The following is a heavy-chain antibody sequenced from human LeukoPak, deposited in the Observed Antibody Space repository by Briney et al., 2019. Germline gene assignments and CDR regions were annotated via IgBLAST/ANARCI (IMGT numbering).Heavy chain of an antibody. J-gene: IGHJ3*02. CDR3: TRKEDYYASGNAFDI. CDR1: GFTFSGSA. D-gene: IGHD3-10*01. CDR2: IRGKANTYAT. V-gene: IGHV3-73*01. Sequence: GGSLRLSCAASGFTFSGSAMHWVRQASGKGLEWVGRIRGKANTYATAYGESVKGRFTISRDDSENTAYLQMNSLKTEDTAVYYCTRKEDYYASGNAFDIWGQGTMVTVSS.